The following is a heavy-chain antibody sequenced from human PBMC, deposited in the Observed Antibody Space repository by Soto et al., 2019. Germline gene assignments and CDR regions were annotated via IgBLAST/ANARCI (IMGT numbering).Heavy chain of an antibody. CDR3: ASEIDATTATSLDY. J-gene: IGHJ4*02. V-gene: IGHV1-3*01. D-gene: IGHD4-17*01. CDR2: INADNGNT. Sequence: QVQLVQSGAEVKKPGASVKVSCKASGYTFSGSVMHWVRQAPGQGLEWMGWINADNGNTKYSQKFQGRVIMTWDTSASTAYMELSSLRSEDTAIYYCASEIDATTATSLDYWGQGTLVTVSS. CDR1: GYTFSGSV.